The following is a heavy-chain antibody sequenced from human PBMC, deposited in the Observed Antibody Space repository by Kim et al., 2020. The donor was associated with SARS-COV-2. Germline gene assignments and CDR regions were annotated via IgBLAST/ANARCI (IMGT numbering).Heavy chain of an antibody. CDR3: AREGYSSSHERKNNWFDP. J-gene: IGHJ5*02. CDR2: INPNSGGT. V-gene: IGHV1-2*02. CDR1: GYTFTGYY. D-gene: IGHD6-6*01. Sequence: ASVKVSCKASGYTFTGYYMHWVRQAPGQGLEWMGWINPNSGGTNYAQKFQGRVTMTRDTSISTAYMELSRLRSDDTAVYYCAREGYSSSHERKNNWFDPWGQGTLVTVSS.